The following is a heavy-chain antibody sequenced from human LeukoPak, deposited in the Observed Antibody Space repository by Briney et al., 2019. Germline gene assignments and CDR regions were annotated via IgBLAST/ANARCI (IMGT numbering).Heavy chain of an antibody. Sequence: SETLSLTCTVSGGSISSSSYYWGWIRQPPGKGLEWIGSIYYSGSTYYSPSLKSRVTMSVDTSKNQFSLKLNSVTAADTAVYYCARHGSASGWYRSHFDYWGQGTLVTVSS. CDR3: ARHGSASGWYRSHFDY. CDR2: IYYSGST. D-gene: IGHD6-19*01. V-gene: IGHV4-39*01. CDR1: GGSISSSSYY. J-gene: IGHJ4*02.